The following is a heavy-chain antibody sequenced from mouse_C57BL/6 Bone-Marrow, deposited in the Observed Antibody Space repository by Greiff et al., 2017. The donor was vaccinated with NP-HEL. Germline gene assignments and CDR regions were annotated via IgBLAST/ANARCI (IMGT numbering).Heavy chain of an antibody. CDR2: IYPRSGNT. J-gene: IGHJ1*03. V-gene: IGHV1-81*01. CDR3: AGVVATRYFDV. CDR1: GYTFTSYG. Sequence: VQVVESGAELARPGASVKLSCKASGYTFTSYGISWVKQRTGQGLEWIGEIYPRSGNTYYNEKFKGKATLTADKSSSTAYMELRSLTSEDSAVYFCAGVVATRYFDVWGTGTTVTVSS. D-gene: IGHD1-1*01.